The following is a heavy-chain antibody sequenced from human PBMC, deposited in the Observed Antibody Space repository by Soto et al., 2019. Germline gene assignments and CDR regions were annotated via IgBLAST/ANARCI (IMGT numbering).Heavy chain of an antibody. V-gene: IGHV3-30*18. D-gene: IGHD6-19*01. Sequence: VQLVESGGGVVQPGRSLRLSCAASGFTFSDYAMHWVRQAPGKGLEWVAVVSHDGRNTHYADSVTGRFTISIDSSKNTVSLEMTSLRAEDTAVYYCAKGGRQWLVTSDFNYWGQGALVTVSS. J-gene: IGHJ4*02. CDR1: GFTFSDYA. CDR2: VSHDGRNT. CDR3: AKGGRQWLVTSDFNY.